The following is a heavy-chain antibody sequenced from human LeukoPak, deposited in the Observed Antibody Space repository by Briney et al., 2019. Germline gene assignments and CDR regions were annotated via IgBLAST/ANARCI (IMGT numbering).Heavy chain of an antibody. CDR1: GFTFSTFW. Sequence: GGSLRLSCAASGFTFSTFWMSWVRQAPGKGLEWVANIQQDGSEKYYVDSVKGRFTISRDNAKNSLYLQMNSLRAKDTAVYYCAREDSSGSGEDYWGQGTLVTVSS. V-gene: IGHV3-7*01. D-gene: IGHD3-22*01. J-gene: IGHJ4*02. CDR3: AREDSSGSGEDY. CDR2: IQQDGSEK.